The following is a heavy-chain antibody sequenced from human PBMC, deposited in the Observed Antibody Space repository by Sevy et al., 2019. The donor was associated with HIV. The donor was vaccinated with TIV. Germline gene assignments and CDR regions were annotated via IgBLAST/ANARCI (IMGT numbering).Heavy chain of an antibody. Sequence: GPSVKVSCKAARYTFTDYYVHWVRQGPGQGLEWMGWINPNNGGTKYAQRFQGRVTMTRDTSINTAYMELGSLTSDDTAVYYCARLTTMPTSDDYGMDVWGQGTTVTVSS. CDR1: RYTFTDYY. D-gene: IGHD4-17*01. J-gene: IGHJ6*02. CDR3: ARLTTMPTSDDYGMDV. V-gene: IGHV1-2*02. CDR2: INPNNGGT.